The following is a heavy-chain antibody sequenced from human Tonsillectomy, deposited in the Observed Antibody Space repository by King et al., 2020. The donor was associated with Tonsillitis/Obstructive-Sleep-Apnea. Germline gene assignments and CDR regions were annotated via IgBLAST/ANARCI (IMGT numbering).Heavy chain of an antibody. CDR2: IGTAGDT. V-gene: IGHV3-13*01. CDR1: GFTFRSYD. CDR3: ARGGYCSGSTCYSPYAFDI. D-gene: IGHD2-15*01. J-gene: IGHJ3*02. Sequence: VQLVESGGGLVQPGGSLRLSCAASGFTFRSYDFHWVRQVTGKGLEWVSGIGTAGDTYYPGSVKGRFTISRENAENSLYLQMNSLRAGDTAVYYCARGGYCSGSTCYSPYAFDIWGQGTMVTVSS.